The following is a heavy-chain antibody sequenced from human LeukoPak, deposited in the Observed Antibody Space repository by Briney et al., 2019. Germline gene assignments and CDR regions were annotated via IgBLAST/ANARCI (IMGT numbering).Heavy chain of an antibody. D-gene: IGHD1-26*01. Sequence: GGSLRLSCSASGFTFSTCAMSWVRQAPGRGLEWVSGASGSGETTYYVDSVKGRFTISRDNSKNALFLQMNSLRAEDTAVYFCARATWDPNYYYYMDVWGKGTTVTISS. J-gene: IGHJ6*03. CDR3: ARATWDPNYYYYMDV. V-gene: IGHV3-23*01. CDR2: ASGSGETT. CDR1: GFTFSTCA.